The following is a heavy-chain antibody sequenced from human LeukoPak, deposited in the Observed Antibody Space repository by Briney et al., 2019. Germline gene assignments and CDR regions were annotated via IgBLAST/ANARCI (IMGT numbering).Heavy chain of an antibody. D-gene: IGHD3-22*01. CDR1: GGSISSYY. V-gene: IGHV4-59*08. CDR2: IYYSGST. CDR3: ARRWYYYDSSGYKEYYFDY. Sequence: PSETLSLTCTASGGSISSYYWSWIRQPPGKGLEWIGYIYYSGSTNYNPSLKSRVTISVDTSKNQFSLKLSSVTAADTAVYYCARRWYYYDSSGYKEYYFDYWGQETLVTVSS. J-gene: IGHJ4*02.